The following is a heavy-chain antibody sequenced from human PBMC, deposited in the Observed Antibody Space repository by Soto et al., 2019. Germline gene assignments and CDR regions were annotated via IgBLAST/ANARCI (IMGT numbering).Heavy chain of an antibody. J-gene: IGHJ1*01. CDR3: ARVSEWELPYFQH. Sequence: GAAVKVSCKACGCTFTSYGISWVRQAPGQGLEWMGWISGYNGNTNYAQKLQGRVTMTTDTSTSTAYMELRSLRSDDTAVYYCARVSEWELPYFQHWGQGTLVTVS. V-gene: IGHV1-18*01. CDR1: GCTFTSYG. D-gene: IGHD1-26*01. CDR2: ISGYNGNT.